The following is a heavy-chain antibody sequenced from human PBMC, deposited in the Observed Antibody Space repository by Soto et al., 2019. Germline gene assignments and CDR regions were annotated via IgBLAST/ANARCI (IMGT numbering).Heavy chain of an antibody. CDR3: ARGYYDSSGYYYEYFQH. J-gene: IGHJ1*01. CDR2: IIPIFGTA. Sequence: SVKVSCKASGGTFSSYAISWVRQAPGQGLEWMGGIIPIFGTANYAQKFQGRVTITADESTSTAYMELSSLRSEDTAVYYCARGYYDSSGYYYEYFQHWGQGTLVTVSS. V-gene: IGHV1-69*13. CDR1: GGTFSSYA. D-gene: IGHD3-22*01.